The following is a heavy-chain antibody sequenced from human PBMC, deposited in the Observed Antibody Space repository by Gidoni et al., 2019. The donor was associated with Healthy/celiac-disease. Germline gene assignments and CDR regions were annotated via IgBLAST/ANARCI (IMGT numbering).Heavy chain of an antibody. CDR2: IKQDGSEK. Sequence: VQLVESGGGLVQPGRSLRLSCAASGFTFSSYWMSWVSQAPGKGLEWVANIKQDGSEKYYVDSVKGRFTISRDNAKNSLYLQMNSLRAEDTAVYYCARDLWFGPFYYGMDVWGQGTTVTVSS. V-gene: IGHV3-7*03. CDR1: GFTFSSYW. D-gene: IGHD3-10*01. J-gene: IGHJ6*02. CDR3: ARDLWFGPFYYGMDV.